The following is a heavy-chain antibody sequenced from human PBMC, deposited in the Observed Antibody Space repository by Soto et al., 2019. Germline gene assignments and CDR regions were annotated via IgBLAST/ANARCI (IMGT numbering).Heavy chain of an antibody. CDR1: RFTFSSYA. J-gene: IGHJ2*01. CDR2: ISYDGSNK. Sequence: GGSLRLSCAASRFTFSSYAMHWVRQAPGKGLEWVAVISYDGSNKYYADSVKGRFTISRDNSKNTLYLQMNSLRAEDTAVYYCARDRRDGYNMGWYFDLWGRGTLVTVSS. V-gene: IGHV3-30-3*01. CDR3: ARDRRDGYNMGWYFDL. D-gene: IGHD5-12*01.